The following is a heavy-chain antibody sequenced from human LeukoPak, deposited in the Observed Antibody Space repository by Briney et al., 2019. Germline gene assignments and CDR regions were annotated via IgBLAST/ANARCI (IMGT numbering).Heavy chain of an antibody. Sequence: PGGSLRLFCAASGFTFTRYWMSWVRQAPGKGLEGVARMNLGGSEKYYVDSVKGRFTISRDNAKTSLYLEMNSLRAEDTAVYYCARDATYCTNGVCYTRFDYWGQGTLVTVSS. V-gene: IGHV3-7*01. CDR2: MNLGGSEK. D-gene: IGHD2-8*01. CDR1: GFTFTRYW. CDR3: ARDATYCTNGVCYTRFDY. J-gene: IGHJ4*02.